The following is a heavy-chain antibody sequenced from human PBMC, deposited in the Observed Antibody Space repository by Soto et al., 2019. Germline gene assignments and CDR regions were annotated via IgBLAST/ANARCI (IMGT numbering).Heavy chain of an antibody. J-gene: IGHJ6*02. CDR3: ARGRRAATKIYYYYGMDV. V-gene: IGHV1-18*04. Sequence: ASVKVSCKASGYTFTSYGISWVRQAPGQGLEWMGWISAYNGNTNYAQKLQGRVTMTTDTSTSTAYMELRSLRSDDTAVYYCARGRRAATKIYYYYGMDVWGQGTTVTVS. CDR2: ISAYNGNT. CDR1: GYTFTSYG. D-gene: IGHD2-15*01.